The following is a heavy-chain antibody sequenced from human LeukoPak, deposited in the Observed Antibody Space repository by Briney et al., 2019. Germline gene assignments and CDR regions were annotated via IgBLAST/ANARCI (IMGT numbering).Heavy chain of an antibody. CDR2: ISACNGNT. V-gene: IGHV1-18*01. CDR3: ARVVVTANVYYFDY. CDR1: GYTFTSYG. D-gene: IGHD2-21*02. J-gene: IGHJ4*02. Sequence: ASVKVSCKASGYTFTSYGISWVRQAPGQGLECMGWISACNGNTNYAQKLQGRVTMTTDTSTSTAYMELRSLRSDDTAVYYCARVVVTANVYYFDYWGQGTLVTVSS.